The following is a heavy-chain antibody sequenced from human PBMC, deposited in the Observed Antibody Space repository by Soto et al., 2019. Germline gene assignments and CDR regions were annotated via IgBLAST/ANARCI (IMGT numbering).Heavy chain of an antibody. CDR1: GGSITSSSYY. CDR2: IYYSGST. CDR3: ATQEVGGSYVYTFDP. Sequence: SETLSLTCTVSGGSITSSSYYWGWIRQPPGKGLEWIGSIYYSGSTYYNPSLKSRVTISVDTSKNQFSLKLSSVTAADTAVYYCATQEVGGSYVYTFDPWGQGTLVTVSS. V-gene: IGHV4-39*01. D-gene: IGHD1-26*01. J-gene: IGHJ5*02.